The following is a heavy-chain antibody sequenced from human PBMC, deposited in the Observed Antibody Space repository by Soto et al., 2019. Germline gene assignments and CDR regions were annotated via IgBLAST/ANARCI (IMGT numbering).Heavy chain of an antibody. CDR2: MNPISGNA. Sequence: QVQLVQSGAEVKKPGASVMVSCKASGYTFTSYDINWVRQATGQGLEWMGWMNPISGNAGYAQKFQGRVTMPRNTSTRRAYMELTSLRSEETAVYYCARGARGWWFGPWGQGTLVTVSS. CDR1: GYTFTSYD. CDR3: ARGARGWWFGP. D-gene: IGHD2-15*01. J-gene: IGHJ5*02. V-gene: IGHV1-8*01.